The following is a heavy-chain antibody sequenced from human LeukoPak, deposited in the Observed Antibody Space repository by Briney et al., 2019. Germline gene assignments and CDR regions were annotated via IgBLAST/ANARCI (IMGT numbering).Heavy chain of an antibody. CDR1: GFTFSSYG. Sequence: GGSLRLSCAASGFTFSSYGMHWARQAPGKGLEWVAIISSDGSNKYYADSVKGRFTISRDNSKNTLFLQMNSLRAEDTAVYYCAKGWEPQYYFDYWGQGTLVTVSS. J-gene: IGHJ4*02. V-gene: IGHV3-30*18. D-gene: IGHD1-26*01. CDR2: ISSDGSNK. CDR3: AKGWEPQYYFDY.